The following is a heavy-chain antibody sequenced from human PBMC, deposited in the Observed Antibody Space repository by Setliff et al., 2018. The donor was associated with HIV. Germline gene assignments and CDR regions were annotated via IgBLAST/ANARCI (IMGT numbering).Heavy chain of an antibody. CDR3: ARAGYTLTDWFDP. CDR1: GYSIGSGYY. V-gene: IGHV4-38-2*02. CDR2: IIYHGTT. J-gene: IGHJ5*02. Sequence: SETLSLTCTVSGYSIGSGYYWGWSRQTPERGLEWIGSIIYHGTTYYNPSLKGRVSMSLDTSKDQFSLTLTSVTAADTAVYYCARAGYTLTDWFDPWGQGTLVTVSS. D-gene: IGHD3-16*02.